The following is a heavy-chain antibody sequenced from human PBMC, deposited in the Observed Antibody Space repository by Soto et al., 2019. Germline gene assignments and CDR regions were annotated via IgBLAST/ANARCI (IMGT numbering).Heavy chain of an antibody. Sequence: QLQLVESGGGVVQPGRSLRLSCAASGFTFSLYGMHWVRQAPGRGLEWVAVTSYDGSNKFYADSVKGRFTISRDNSKNTLYLEMNSLRPEDTAVYFCAKDSGYNGYDVYYYYYGMDVWGQGTTVTVSS. J-gene: IGHJ6*02. D-gene: IGHD5-12*01. CDR3: AKDSGYNGYDVYYYYYGMDV. CDR1: GFTFSLYG. V-gene: IGHV3-30*18. CDR2: TSYDGSNK.